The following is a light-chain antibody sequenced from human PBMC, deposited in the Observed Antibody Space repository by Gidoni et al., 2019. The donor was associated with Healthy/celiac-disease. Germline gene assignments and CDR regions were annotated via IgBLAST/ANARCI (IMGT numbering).Light chain of an antibody. Sequence: QSALTQPASVSGLPGQSITISCTGTSSDVGSYNLLSWYQQHPGKAPKLMIYEGSKRPSGVSNRFSGSKSGNTASLTISGLQAEDEADYYCCSYAGSSTSPYVFGTGTKVTVL. CDR1: SSDVGSYNL. CDR2: EGS. V-gene: IGLV2-23*01. J-gene: IGLJ1*01. CDR3: CSYAGSSTSPYV.